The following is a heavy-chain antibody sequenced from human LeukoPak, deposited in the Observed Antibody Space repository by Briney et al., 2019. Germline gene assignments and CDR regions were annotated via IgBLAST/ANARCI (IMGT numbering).Heavy chain of an antibody. CDR2: MNPNSGNT. CDR1: GYTFTSYD. D-gene: IGHD3-22*01. V-gene: IGHV1-8*01. Sequence: GASVKVSCKASGYTFTSYDINWVRQAPGQGLEWMGWMNPNSGNTVYAQKLQGRVTMTRNTSISTAYMELSSLRSEDTAVYYCARGCRPYYYDSSGPTYYYYMDVWGKGTTVTVSS. J-gene: IGHJ6*03. CDR3: ARGCRPYYYDSSGPTYYYYMDV.